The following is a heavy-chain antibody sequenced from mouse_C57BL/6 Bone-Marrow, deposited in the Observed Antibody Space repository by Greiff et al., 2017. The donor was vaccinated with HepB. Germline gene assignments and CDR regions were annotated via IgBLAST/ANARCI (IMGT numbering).Heavy chain of an antibody. J-gene: IGHJ2*01. D-gene: IGHD2-1*01. V-gene: IGHV1-23*01. CDR3: ARSSYYGNPWNYFDY. Sequence: QVHVKQSGAELVRPGASVKLSCKASGYTFTDYEMHCVKQTPVHGLEWIGAIDPETCGTAYNQKFKGKATLTADKSSSTAYMQFSSLTSEDSAIYYWARSSYYGNPWNYFDYWGQGTTLTVSS. CDR1: GYTFTDYE. CDR2: IDPETCGT.